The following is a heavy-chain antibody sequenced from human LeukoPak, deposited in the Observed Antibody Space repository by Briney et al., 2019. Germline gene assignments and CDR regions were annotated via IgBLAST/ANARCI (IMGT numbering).Heavy chain of an antibody. D-gene: IGHD2-2*01. Sequence: SETLSLTCAVYGGSFSGYYWSWIRQPPGKGLEWIGEINHSGSTNYNPSFKRRVTISVDTSKNQFSLKLSSVTAADTAVYYCARPYCSSTSCHPPYYYYGREVWGQGTTVTVSS. CDR1: GGSFSGYY. CDR3: ARPYCSSTSCHPPYYYYGREV. V-gene: IGHV4-34*01. J-gene: IGHJ6*02. CDR2: INHSGST.